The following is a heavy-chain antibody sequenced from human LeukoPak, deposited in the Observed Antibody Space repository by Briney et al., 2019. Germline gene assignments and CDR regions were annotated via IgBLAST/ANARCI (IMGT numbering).Heavy chain of an antibody. CDR1: GGSLSSSSYY. CDR2: IYYSGNT. D-gene: IGHD6-6*01. CDR3: ARGSSSSPWAVDWYSDL. V-gene: IGHV4-39*06. Sequence: SETLSLTCTVSGGSLSSSSYYGGWIRQPPGKVLEWIGSIYYSGNTYYNPSRKSRVTISGDTSKNQFALKLSSVSGADTAVYYCARGSSSSPWAVDWYSDLWGRGTLVTVSS. J-gene: IGHJ2*01.